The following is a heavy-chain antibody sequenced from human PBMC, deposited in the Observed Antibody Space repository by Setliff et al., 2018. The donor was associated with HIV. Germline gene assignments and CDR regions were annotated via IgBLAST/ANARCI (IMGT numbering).Heavy chain of an antibody. Sequence: PSETLSLTCTVSGGSMSSGSYFWSWIRQPAGKGLEWIGRIYTSGSTDYNPSLKSRLTISVDTPKNQFSLKLSSVTAADTAVYYCARDRTKRGYDAFDIWGPGTKVTVSS. J-gene: IGHJ3*02. V-gene: IGHV4-61*02. CDR2: IYTSGST. CDR1: GGSMSSGSYF. D-gene: IGHD5-12*01. CDR3: ARDRTKRGYDAFDI.